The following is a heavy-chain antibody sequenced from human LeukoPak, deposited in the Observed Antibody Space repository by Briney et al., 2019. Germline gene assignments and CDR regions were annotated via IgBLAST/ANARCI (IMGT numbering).Heavy chain of an antibody. CDR3: ARRQGIVGILFNY. CDR2: IYPGDSDT. V-gene: IGHV5-51*01. Sequence: GESLKISCKGSGYIFTNNWIGWVRQMPGKGLEWMGIIYPGDSDTRYSPSFQGQVTISADKSISTAYLQWSSLKASDTAMYYCARRQGIVGILFNYWGQGTLVTVSS. CDR1: GYIFTNNW. D-gene: IGHD3-22*01. J-gene: IGHJ4*02.